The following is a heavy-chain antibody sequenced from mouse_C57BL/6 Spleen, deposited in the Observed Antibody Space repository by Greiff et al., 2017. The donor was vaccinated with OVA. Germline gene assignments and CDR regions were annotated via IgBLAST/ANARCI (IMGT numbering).Heavy chain of an antibody. CDR1: GFTFSSYG. CDR2: ISSGGSYT. Sequence: DVQLVESGGDLVKPGGSLKLSCAASGFTFSSYGMSWVRQTPDKRLEWVATISSGGSYTYYPDSVKGRFTISRDNAKNTLYLQMSSLKSEDTAMYYCARSDYCDYWGQGTTLTVSS. V-gene: IGHV5-6*01. J-gene: IGHJ2*01. CDR3: ARSDYCDY.